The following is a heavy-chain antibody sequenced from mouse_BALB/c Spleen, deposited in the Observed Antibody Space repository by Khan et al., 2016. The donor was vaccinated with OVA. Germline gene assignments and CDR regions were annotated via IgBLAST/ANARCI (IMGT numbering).Heavy chain of an antibody. D-gene: IGHD1-1*01. V-gene: IGHV1-4*01. CDR3: ARGGYGSFGY. Sequence: QVRLQQSGAELARPGASVKMSCKASGYIFTSYMIHWVKQRPGQGLEWIGDINPSSDYNNYNQKFKDKATLTADKSSSTAYMQLSSLTSEDSAVYYCARGGYGSFGYWGKGTLVTVSA. CDR1: GYIFTSYM. J-gene: IGHJ3*01. CDR2: INPSSDYN.